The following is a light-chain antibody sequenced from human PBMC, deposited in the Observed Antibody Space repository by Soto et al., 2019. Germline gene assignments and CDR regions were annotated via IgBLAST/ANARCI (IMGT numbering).Light chain of an antibody. CDR1: QSVSSN. Sequence: EIVMTQSPPTLSVSPGERATLSCRASQSVSSNLAWYQQKPGQAPRLLIYGASTRATGIPVRFSGSGSGTEITLTISSLQSEDFAVYYCQQYNNWPFTFGPGTKVDIK. J-gene: IGKJ3*01. CDR3: QQYNNWPFT. CDR2: GAS. V-gene: IGKV3-15*01.